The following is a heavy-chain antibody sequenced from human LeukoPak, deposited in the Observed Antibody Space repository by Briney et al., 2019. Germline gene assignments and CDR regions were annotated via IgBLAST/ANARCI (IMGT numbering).Heavy chain of an antibody. CDR2: ISWNSGSI. D-gene: IGHD1-26*01. CDR3: AKDLELRRFLGYFDY. Sequence: GGSLRLSCEASGFTFDDYAMHWVRQAPGKGLEWVSGISWNSGSIGYADSVKGRFTISRDNARNSLYLQMNTLRPEDTAFYYCAKDLELRRFLGYFDYWGQGTLVTVSS. J-gene: IGHJ4*02. V-gene: IGHV3-9*01. CDR1: GFTFDDYA.